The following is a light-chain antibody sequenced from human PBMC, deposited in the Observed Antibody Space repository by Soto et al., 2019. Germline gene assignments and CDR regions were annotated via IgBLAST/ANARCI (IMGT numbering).Light chain of an antibody. V-gene: IGKV3-20*01. CDR3: KQYGSSPST. J-gene: IGKJ1*01. CDR1: QSVSSSY. Sequence: EIVLTQSPGTLSLSPGERATLSCRASQSVSSSYLAWYQQKPGQAPRLLIYGASSRATGIPDRFSGSGSGTHITLTISRLEPEDFAVYYCKQYGSSPSTFGQGTKTEIK. CDR2: GAS.